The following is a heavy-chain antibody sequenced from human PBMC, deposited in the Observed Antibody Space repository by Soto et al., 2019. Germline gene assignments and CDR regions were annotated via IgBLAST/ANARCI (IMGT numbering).Heavy chain of an antibody. D-gene: IGHD3-3*01. Sequence: GGSLRLSCAASGFTFSSYEMNWVRQAPGKGLEWVSYISSSGSTIYYADSVKGRFTISRDNAKNSLYLQMNSLRAEDTAVYYCARGKSQGLEWLLYYFDYWGQGTLVTVSS. CDR2: ISSSGSTI. CDR1: GFTFSSYE. CDR3: ARGKSQGLEWLLYYFDY. J-gene: IGHJ4*02. V-gene: IGHV3-48*03.